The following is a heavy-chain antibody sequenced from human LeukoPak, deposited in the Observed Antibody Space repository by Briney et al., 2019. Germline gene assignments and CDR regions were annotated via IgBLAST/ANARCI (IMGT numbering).Heavy chain of an antibody. Sequence: GASVKVSCKASGGTFSSYAISWVRQAPGQGLEWMGRIIPILGIANYAQKFQGRVTITADKSTSTAYMELSSLRSEDTAVYYCARGLVGANHDFDYWGQGTLVTVSS. CDR1: GGTFSSYA. CDR3: ARGLVGANHDFDY. D-gene: IGHD1-26*01. CDR2: IIPILGIA. V-gene: IGHV1-69*04. J-gene: IGHJ4*02.